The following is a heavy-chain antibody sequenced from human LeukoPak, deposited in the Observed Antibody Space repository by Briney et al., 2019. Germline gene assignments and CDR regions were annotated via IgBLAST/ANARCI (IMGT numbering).Heavy chain of an antibody. CDR3: ARRRTTGTTGYFDS. V-gene: IGHV4-4*09. D-gene: IGHD1-1*01. CDR1: RGSISTYY. Sequence: SETLSLTCTISRGSISTYYWSWIRQLPGKGLEWIGYISTSWSTNYNPSLKSRVTISVDTSQNQFSLNLSSVTAADTAVYYCARRRTTGTTGYFDSWGQGTLVTVSS. J-gene: IGHJ4*02. CDR2: ISTSWST.